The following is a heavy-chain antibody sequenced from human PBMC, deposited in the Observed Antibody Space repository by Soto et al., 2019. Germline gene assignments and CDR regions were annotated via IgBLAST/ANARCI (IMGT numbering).Heavy chain of an antibody. CDR1: GYTFTSYG. V-gene: IGHV1-18*04. CDR2: ISAYNGNT. D-gene: IGHD6-6*01. Sequence: QVQLVQSGAEVKKPGASVKVSCKASGYTFTSYGISWVRQAPGQGLEWMGWISAYNGNTNYAQKLQGRVTMTTDTSTSTAYMELRSLRSDDTAMYYCARDICTGPCGGSSYLPFDYWGQGTLVTVSS. CDR3: ARDICTGPCGGSSYLPFDY. J-gene: IGHJ4*02.